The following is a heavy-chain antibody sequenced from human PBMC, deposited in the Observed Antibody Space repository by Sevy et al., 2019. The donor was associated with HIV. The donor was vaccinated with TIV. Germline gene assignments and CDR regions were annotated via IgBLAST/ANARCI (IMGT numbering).Heavy chain of an antibody. V-gene: IGHV3-21*01. Sequence: GGSLRLSCAASGFTFSSYSMNWVRQAPGKGLEWVSSISSSSSYIYYADSVKGRFTISRDNAKNSLYLQMNSLRAEDTAVYYCAGGERYDFWSGYYSSSHPGYFDYWGQGTLVTVSS. CDR3: AGGERYDFWSGYYSSSHPGYFDY. CDR1: GFTFSSYS. CDR2: ISSSSSYI. J-gene: IGHJ4*02. D-gene: IGHD3-3*01.